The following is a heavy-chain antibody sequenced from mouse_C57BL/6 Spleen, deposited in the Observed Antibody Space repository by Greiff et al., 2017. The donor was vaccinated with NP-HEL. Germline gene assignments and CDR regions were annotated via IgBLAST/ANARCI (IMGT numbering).Heavy chain of an antibody. J-gene: IGHJ4*01. CDR3: ASLLYAMDY. CDR2: INPGSGGT. CDR1: GYAFTNYL. V-gene: IGHV1-54*01. Sequence: QVQLQQSGAELVRPGTSVKVSCKASGYAFTNYLIEWVKQRPGQGLEWIGVINPGSGGTNYNEKFKGKATLTAAKSSSTAYMQLSILTSEDSAVYFCASLLYAMDYWGQGTSFTVSS.